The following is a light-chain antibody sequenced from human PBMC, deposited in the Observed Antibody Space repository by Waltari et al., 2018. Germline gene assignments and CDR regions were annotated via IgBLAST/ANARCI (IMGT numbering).Light chain of an antibody. J-gene: IGKJ3*01. CDR2: DAS. CDR1: QSISRNY. Sequence: EIMLTQSPGTLSLSPGERATLSCGSSQSISRNYLAWYQHKPGQAPRLLIDDASRRATGVPDRFSGSGSGTDFTLTISRLEPEDFAVYYCQQCATSPLTFGPGTRVDIK. CDR3: QQCATSPLT. V-gene: IGKV3-20*01.